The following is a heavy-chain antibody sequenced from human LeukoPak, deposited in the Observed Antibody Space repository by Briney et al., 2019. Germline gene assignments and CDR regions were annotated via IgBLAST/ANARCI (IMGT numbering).Heavy chain of an antibody. CDR3: ARGHWNYIIDY. CDR2: IYYSGST. CDR1: GGSISSSSYY. D-gene: IGHD1-7*01. J-gene: IGHJ4*02. Sequence: SETLSLTCTVSGGSISSSSYYWGWIRQPPGKGLEGIGSIYYSGSTYYNPSLKSRVTISVDTSKNQFSLKLSSVTAADTAVYYCARGHWNYIIDYWGQGTLVTVSS. V-gene: IGHV4-39*07.